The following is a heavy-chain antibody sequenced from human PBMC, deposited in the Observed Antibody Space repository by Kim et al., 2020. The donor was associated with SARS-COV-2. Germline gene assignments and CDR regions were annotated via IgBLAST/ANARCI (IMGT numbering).Heavy chain of an antibody. V-gene: IGHV5-51*01. CDR1: GYSFTSYW. J-gene: IGHJ6*02. D-gene: IGHD6-19*01. Sequence: GESLKISCKGSGYSFTSYWIGWVRQMPGKGLEWMGIIYPGDSDTRYSPSFQGQVTISADKSISTAYLQWSSLKASDTAMYYCARLDSQGVAVAGPSYYYYGMDVWGQGTTVTVSS. CDR2: IYPGDSDT. CDR3: ARLDSQGVAVAGPSYYYYGMDV.